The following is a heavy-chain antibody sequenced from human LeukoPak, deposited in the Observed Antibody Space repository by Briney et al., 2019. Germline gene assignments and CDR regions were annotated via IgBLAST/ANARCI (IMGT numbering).Heavy chain of an antibody. Sequence: SETLSLTCAVYGGSFSGYYWSWIRQPPGKGLEWIGEINHSGSTNYNPSLKSRVTISVDTSKNQFSLKLSSVTAAATAVYYCARGSRGDYGLTYGGQGPLVTVSS. CDR3: ARGSRGDYGLTY. J-gene: IGHJ4*02. D-gene: IGHD4-17*01. CDR1: GGSFSGYY. V-gene: IGHV4-34*01. CDR2: INHSGST.